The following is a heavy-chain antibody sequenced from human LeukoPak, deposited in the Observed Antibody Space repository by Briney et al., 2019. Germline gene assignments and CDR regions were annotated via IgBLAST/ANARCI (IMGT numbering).Heavy chain of an antibody. V-gene: IGHV4-38-2*02. CDR2: MYHSGTT. Sequence: SETLSLTCTVSGFSISSGYYWGWIRQPPGKGLEWIGNMYHSGTTYYNPSLKSRVTISLDSPRDQFSLKVSSVTAADTAVCYCARRRNNYNFDYWGQGTLITVSS. J-gene: IGHJ4*02. CDR3: ARRRNNYNFDY. D-gene: IGHD4-11*01. CDR1: GFSISSGYY.